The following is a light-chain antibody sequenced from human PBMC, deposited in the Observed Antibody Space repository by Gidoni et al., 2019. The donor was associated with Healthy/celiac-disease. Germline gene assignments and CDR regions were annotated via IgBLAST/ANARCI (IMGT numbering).Light chain of an antibody. Sequence: EFVSTQSPATLSLSPWERATLSCRASQSVSSYLAWYQQKPGQAPRLLIYDASNRATGIPARFSGSGSGTYFTLTISSLEPEDFAVYYCQQRSYWPLTFGGGTKVEIK. V-gene: IGKV3-11*01. CDR1: QSVSSY. CDR3: QQRSYWPLT. CDR2: DAS. J-gene: IGKJ4*01.